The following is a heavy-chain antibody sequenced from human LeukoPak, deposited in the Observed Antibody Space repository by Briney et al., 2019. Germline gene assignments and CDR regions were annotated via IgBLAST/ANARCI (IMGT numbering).Heavy chain of an antibody. J-gene: IGHJ6*03. CDR1: GGSFSGYY. D-gene: IGHD2-15*01. CDR3: ARDDSPIVVVVAATPGTYYMDV. CDR2: INHRGST. V-gene: IGHV4-34*01. Sequence: SETLSLTCAVYGGSFSGYYWSWIRQPPGKGLEWIGEINHRGSTNYNPSLKSRVTISVDTSKNQFSLKLSSVTAADTAVYYCARDDSPIVVVVAATPGTYYMDVWGKGTTVTISS.